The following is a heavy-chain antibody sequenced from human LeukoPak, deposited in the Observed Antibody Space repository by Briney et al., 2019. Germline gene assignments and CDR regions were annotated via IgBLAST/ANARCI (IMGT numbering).Heavy chain of an antibody. J-gene: IGHJ4*02. V-gene: IGHV1-58*01. CDR3: AADSRYCDGDCYDY. D-gene: IGHD2-21*01. Sequence: SVKVSCKASGFTFTRSAVQWVRQARGQRLEWIGWIVVGSGNTNYAQKFQERVTITRDMSTSTAYMELSSLRSEDTAVYYCAADSRYCDGDCYDYWGQGTLVTVSS. CDR2: IVVGSGNT. CDR1: GFTFTRSA.